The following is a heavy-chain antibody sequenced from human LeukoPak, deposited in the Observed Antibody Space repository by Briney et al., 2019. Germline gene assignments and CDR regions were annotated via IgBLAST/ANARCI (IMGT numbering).Heavy chain of an antibody. D-gene: IGHD6-19*01. CDR3: ARDGAGSEFDP. Sequence: GGSLRLSCAASGFTFSSYSMNWVRQAPGKGLEWVSSISSSSSYIYYADSVKGRFTISRDDAKNSLYLQMNSLRAEDTAVYYCARDGAGSEFDPWGQGTLVTVSS. V-gene: IGHV3-21*01. J-gene: IGHJ5*02. CDR1: GFTFSSYS. CDR2: ISSSSSYI.